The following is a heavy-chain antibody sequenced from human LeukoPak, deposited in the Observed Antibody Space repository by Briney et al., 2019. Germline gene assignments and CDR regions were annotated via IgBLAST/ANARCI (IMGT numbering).Heavy chain of an antibody. V-gene: IGHV1-69*04. D-gene: IGHD2-2*01. Sequence: SVKASCKASGGTFSSYAISWVRQAPGQGLEWMGRIIPILGIANYAQKFQGRVTITADKSTSTAYMELSSLRSEDTAVYYCAGDIVVVPARAFDIWGQGTMVTVSS. J-gene: IGHJ3*02. CDR3: AGDIVVVPARAFDI. CDR2: IIPILGIA. CDR1: GGTFSSYA.